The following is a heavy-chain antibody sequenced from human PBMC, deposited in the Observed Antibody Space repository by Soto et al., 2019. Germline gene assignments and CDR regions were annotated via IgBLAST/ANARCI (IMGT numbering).Heavy chain of an antibody. J-gene: IGHJ3*02. CDR2: ISSSSSYI. CDR1: GFTFSNYR. D-gene: IGHD6-13*01. CDR3: AIHSLGSSSWYGTRDDAFDI. Sequence: XGSLRLSCAASGFTFSNYRMTWVRQAPGKGLEWVSSISSSSSYIYYADSVKGRFTISRDNAKNSLYLQMNSLRAEDTAVYYCAIHSLGSSSWYGTRDDAFDIWGQGTMVT. V-gene: IGHV3-21*01.